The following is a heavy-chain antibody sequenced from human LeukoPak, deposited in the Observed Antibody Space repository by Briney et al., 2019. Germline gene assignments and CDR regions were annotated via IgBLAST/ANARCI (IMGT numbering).Heavy chain of an antibody. CDR2: IYYSGST. V-gene: IGHV4-30-4*01. CDR3: ARYAVRALVPAASPVYY. CDR1: GGSFSSGDYY. J-gene: IGHJ4*02. D-gene: IGHD2-2*01. Sequence: SETVSLTCTVSGGSFSSGDYYWRWIRQPPGKGLDWIGYIYYSGSTYYNPSLKSRVTRSVDTTKNQLSLKLSSVTAADAAVNACARYAVRALVPAASPVYYWCQGTRITVSS.